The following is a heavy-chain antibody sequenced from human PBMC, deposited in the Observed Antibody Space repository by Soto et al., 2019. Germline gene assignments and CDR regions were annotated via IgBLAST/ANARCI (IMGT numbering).Heavy chain of an antibody. D-gene: IGHD2-21*01. J-gene: IGHJ6*02. CDR2: IIPIFGTA. CDR1: GVTFSSYA. CDR3: ASCGVGDYYYYGMDV. V-gene: IGHV1-69*13. Sequence: VASVKVSWKASGVTFSSYAISWVRQAPGQGLEWMGGIIPIFGTANYAQKFQGRVTITADESTSTAYMELSSLRSEDTAVYYCASCGVGDYYYYGMDVWGQGTTVTVSS.